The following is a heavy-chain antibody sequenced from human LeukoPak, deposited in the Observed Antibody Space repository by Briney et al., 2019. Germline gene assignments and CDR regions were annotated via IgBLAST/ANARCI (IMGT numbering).Heavy chain of an antibody. CDR2: ISSSSTYI. V-gene: IGHV3-21*01. D-gene: IGHD3-22*01. CDR3: ARGVNYYDSSGYYYFDY. CDR1: GFTFSSYS. J-gene: IGHJ4*02. Sequence: PGGSLRLSCAAPGFTFSSYSMNWVRQAPGKGLEWVSSISSSSTYIYYADSVKGRFTISRDNAKNSLYLQMNSLRAEDTAVYYCARGVNYYDSSGYYYFDYWGQGTLVTVSS.